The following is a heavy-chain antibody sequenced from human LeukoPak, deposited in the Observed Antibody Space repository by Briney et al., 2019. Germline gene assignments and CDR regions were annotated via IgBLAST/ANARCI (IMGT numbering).Heavy chain of an antibody. CDR1: GGTFSSYA. J-gene: IGHJ4*02. Sequence: GASVKVSCKASGGTFSSYAISWVRQAPGQGLEWMGRIIPILGKANYAQKFQGRVTITADKSTSTAYMELSSLRSEDTAVYYCARGKYYDFWSGYYPLDYWGQGTLVTVSS. CDR3: ARGKYYDFWSGYYPLDY. D-gene: IGHD3-3*01. V-gene: IGHV1-69*04. CDR2: IIPILGKA.